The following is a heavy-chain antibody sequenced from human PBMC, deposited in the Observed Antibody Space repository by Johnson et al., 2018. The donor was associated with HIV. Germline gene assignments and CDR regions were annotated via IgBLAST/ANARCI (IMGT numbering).Heavy chain of an antibody. Sequence: MQLVESGGGLVQPGRSLRLSCAASGFTFDDYAMHWVRQAPGKGLEWVSTISGSGGSTYYADSVKGRFTVSRDNSKNTLYLQMNSLRAEDTAVYYCARDDAFDIWGQGTLVTVSS. V-gene: IGHV3-23*04. CDR1: GFTFDDYA. J-gene: IGHJ3*02. CDR3: ARDDAFDI. CDR2: ISGSGGST.